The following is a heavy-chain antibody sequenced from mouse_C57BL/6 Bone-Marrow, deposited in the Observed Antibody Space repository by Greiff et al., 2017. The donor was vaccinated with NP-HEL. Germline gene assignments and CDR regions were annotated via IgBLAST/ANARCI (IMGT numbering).Heavy chain of an antibody. Sequence: EVQLVESGAELVRPGASVKLSCTASGFNIKDDYMHWVKQRPEQGLEWIGWIDPENGDTEYASKFQGKATRTADTSSNTAYLQLSSLTSEDTAVYYCTTYYYGSRRDYWGQGTTLTVSS. CDR1: GFNIKDDY. CDR2: IDPENGDT. J-gene: IGHJ2*01. D-gene: IGHD1-1*01. V-gene: IGHV14-4*01. CDR3: TTYYYGSRRDY.